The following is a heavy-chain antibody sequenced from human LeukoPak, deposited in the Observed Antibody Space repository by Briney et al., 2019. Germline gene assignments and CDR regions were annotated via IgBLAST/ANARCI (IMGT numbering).Heavy chain of an antibody. CDR3: ASTDRCDY. Sequence: GGSLRLSCAASGFTFSSYWMHWVRQAPGKGLVWVSRINSDGSSTDYADSVKGRFTISRDNARNTLYLQMNSLTADDTAVYYCASTDRCDYWGQGTLVTVSS. D-gene: IGHD2-8*02. J-gene: IGHJ4*02. CDR1: GFTFSSYW. CDR2: INSDGSST. V-gene: IGHV3-74*01.